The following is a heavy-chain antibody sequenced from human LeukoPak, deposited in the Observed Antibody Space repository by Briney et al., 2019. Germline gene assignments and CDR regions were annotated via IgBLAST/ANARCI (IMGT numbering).Heavy chain of an antibody. J-gene: IGHJ4*02. V-gene: IGHV3-30-3*01. D-gene: IGHD6-6*01. Sequence: GGSLRLSCAASGFTFSSYAMPWVRQAPGKGLEWVAVISYDGSNKYYADSVKGRFTISRDNSKNTLYLQMNSLRAEDTAVYYCARPADEYSSSLPIGYWGQGTLVTVSS. CDR3: ARPADEYSSSLPIGY. CDR1: GFTFSSYA. CDR2: ISYDGSNK.